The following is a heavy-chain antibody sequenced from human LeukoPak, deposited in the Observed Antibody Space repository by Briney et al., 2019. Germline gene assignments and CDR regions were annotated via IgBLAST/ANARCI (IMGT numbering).Heavy chain of an antibody. CDR1: GFTFSRYA. J-gene: IGHJ4*02. Sequence: GRSLRLSCAASGFTFSRYAMHWVRQAPGKGLEWVAVISFDASNKYYPDSVKGRFTISRDNSNNTLYLQMNSLRAKDSAVYYCARAGGSGWYEGEYWGQGTLVTVS. CDR2: ISFDASNK. D-gene: IGHD6-19*01. CDR3: ARAGGSGWYEGEY. V-gene: IGHV3-30*04.